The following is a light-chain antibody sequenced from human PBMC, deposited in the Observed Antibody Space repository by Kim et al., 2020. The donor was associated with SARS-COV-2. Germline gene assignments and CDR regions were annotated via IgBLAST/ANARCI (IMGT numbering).Light chain of an antibody. CDR1: SLRSYY. CDR3: NSRDSSGNNMV. CDR2: GKD. V-gene: IGLV3-19*01. J-gene: IGLJ3*02. Sequence: SSELTQDPAVSVALGQTVRITCQGDSLRSYYASWYQQKPGQAPVLLIYGKDNRPSGLPDRFSGSSSGNTASLTIPGAQAEDEADYYCNSRDSSGNNMVFG.